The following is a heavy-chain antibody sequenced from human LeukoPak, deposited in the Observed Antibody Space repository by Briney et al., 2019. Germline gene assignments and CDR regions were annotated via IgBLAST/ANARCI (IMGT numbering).Heavy chain of an antibody. D-gene: IGHD1-26*01. V-gene: IGHV3-64D*06. CDR3: VKDRGGSDAFDY. CDR2: IGGDGDTT. J-gene: IGHJ4*02. Sequence: GGSLRLSCSASGFTFSRNTMHWVRQAPGKGLEYVSSIGGDGDTTFYADSVKGRFTISRDNSKNTLFLQMSSLRPEDTAVYYCVKDRGGSDAFDYWGQGTLVTVSS. CDR1: GFTFSRNT.